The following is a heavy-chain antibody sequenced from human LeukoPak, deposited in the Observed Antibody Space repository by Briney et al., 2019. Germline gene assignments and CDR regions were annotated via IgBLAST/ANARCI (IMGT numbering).Heavy chain of an antibody. Sequence: GGSLRLSCAASGFTLSNYWMHWVRQAPGKGPVWVSRINSDGSSTSYADSVKGRFTISRDNAKNTLYLQMNSLRAEDTAVYYCARVRYFDWYLDYWGQGTLVTVSS. D-gene: IGHD3-9*01. CDR3: ARVRYFDWYLDY. CDR1: GFTLSNYW. V-gene: IGHV3-74*01. J-gene: IGHJ4*02. CDR2: INSDGSST.